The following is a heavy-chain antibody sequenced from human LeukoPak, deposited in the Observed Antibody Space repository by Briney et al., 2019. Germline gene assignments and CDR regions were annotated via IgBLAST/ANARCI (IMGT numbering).Heavy chain of an antibody. V-gene: IGHV3-69-1*02. D-gene: IGHD3-22*01. CDR1: GFTFSGYH. CDR3: ARDSVSDTSGYLFDY. J-gene: IGHJ4*02. Sequence: GGSLRLSCAAIGFTFSGYHLSWVRQAPGKGLEWVSYISSSGTIYYADSVKGRFTISRDNAKYSLYLQMNSLRAEDTAVYYCARDSVSDTSGYLFDYWGQGILVTVSS. CDR2: ISSSGTI.